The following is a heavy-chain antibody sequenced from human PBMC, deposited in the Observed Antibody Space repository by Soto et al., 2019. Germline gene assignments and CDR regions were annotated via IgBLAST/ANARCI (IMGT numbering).Heavy chain of an antibody. V-gene: IGHV4-59*01. CDR3: ARSTGNWFDP. J-gene: IGHJ5*02. Sequence: ETRSLTCTVSGGSISSYYWSWIRQPPGKGLEWIGYIYYSGSTNYNPSLKSRVTISVDTSKNQFSLKLSSVTAADTAVYYCARSTGNWFDPWGQGTLVTVSS. CDR2: IYYSGST. CDR1: GGSISSYY.